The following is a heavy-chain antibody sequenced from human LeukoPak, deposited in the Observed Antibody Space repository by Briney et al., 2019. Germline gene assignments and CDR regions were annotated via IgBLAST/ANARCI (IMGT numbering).Heavy chain of an antibody. CDR3: ARAPTVLVGYCSSSSCQADY. D-gene: IGHD2-2*01. Sequence: PGGSLRLSCTASGFTFGDYAMNWVRQAPGKGLEWVSAIDPSSTYIYYADSVKGRFTISRDNAENSLYLQMNSLRVEDTAVYYCARAPTVLVGYCSSSSCQADYWGQGTLVTVSS. V-gene: IGHV3-21*01. J-gene: IGHJ4*02. CDR1: GFTFGDYA. CDR2: IDPSSTYI.